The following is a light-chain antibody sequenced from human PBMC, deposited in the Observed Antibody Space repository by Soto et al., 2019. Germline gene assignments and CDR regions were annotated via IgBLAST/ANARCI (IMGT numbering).Light chain of an antibody. CDR3: QQYDTSPHT. Sequence: ETVLTQSPGTLSLSPGERATLSCRASQSLSRSYLAWYQQKPGQAPRLLIYGASSRATGIPDRFSGSGSGTDFTLTISRLEPGDFAVFYCQQYDTSPHTFGGGTKVEIK. CDR2: GAS. V-gene: IGKV3-20*01. J-gene: IGKJ4*01. CDR1: QSLSRSY.